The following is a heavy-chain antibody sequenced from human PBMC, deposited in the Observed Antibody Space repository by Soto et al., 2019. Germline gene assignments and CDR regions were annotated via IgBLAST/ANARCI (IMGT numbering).Heavy chain of an antibody. D-gene: IGHD6-13*01. CDR3: ARESSSSWRLPNWFDP. J-gene: IGHJ5*02. CDR2: ISSSSSYI. V-gene: IGHV3-21*01. Sequence: GGSLRLSCAASGFTFSSYSMNWVRQAPGKGLEWVSSISSSSSYIYYADSVKGRFTISRDNAKNSLYLQMNSLRAEDTAVYYCARESSSSWRLPNWFDPWGQGTLVTVSS. CDR1: GFTFSSYS.